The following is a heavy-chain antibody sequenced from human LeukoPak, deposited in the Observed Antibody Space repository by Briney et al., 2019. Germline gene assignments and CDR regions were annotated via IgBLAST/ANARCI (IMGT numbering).Heavy chain of an antibody. CDR3: ARVSSYYYDGSGYYYPRPGYFDY. CDR2: IYYSGST. J-gene: IGHJ4*02. V-gene: IGHV4-39*07. D-gene: IGHD3-22*01. CDR1: GGSISSSSYY. Sequence: PSETLSLTCTVSGGSISSSSYYWGWIRQPPGKGLEWIGSIYYSGSTYYNPSLKSRVTISVDTSKNQFSLKLSSVTAADTAVYYCARVSSYYYDGSGYYYPRPGYFDYWGQGTLVTVSS.